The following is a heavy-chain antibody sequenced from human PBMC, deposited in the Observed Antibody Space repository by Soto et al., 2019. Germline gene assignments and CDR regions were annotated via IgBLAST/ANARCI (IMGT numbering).Heavy chain of an antibody. V-gene: IGHV4-4*02. Sequence: QVQLQESGPGLVKPSGTLSLTCAVSGGSISSRNWWSWVRQPPGKGLEWIGEVFHSGSTHYNPSLQSRVTMSVDQSLNQFSLELNSVTAADTAVYYCARAVPSATHFDYWGQGTLVTVSS. CDR3: ARAVPSATHFDY. D-gene: IGHD2-2*01. CDR1: GGSISSRNW. J-gene: IGHJ4*02. CDR2: VFHSGST.